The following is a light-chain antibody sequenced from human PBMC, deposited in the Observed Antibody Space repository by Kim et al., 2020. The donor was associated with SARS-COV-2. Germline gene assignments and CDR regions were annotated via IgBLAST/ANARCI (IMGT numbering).Light chain of an antibody. CDR2: DAS. V-gene: IGKV3-15*01. CDR1: QSVRSN. Sequence: SVSPGERATLSCRASQSVRSNLAWYQHKPGQAPRLLIYDASTRATGIPARFSGSGSGTEFALTINSLQSEDFAVYFCQQYNDWRAFGQGTKVEIK. CDR3: QQYNDWRA. J-gene: IGKJ1*01.